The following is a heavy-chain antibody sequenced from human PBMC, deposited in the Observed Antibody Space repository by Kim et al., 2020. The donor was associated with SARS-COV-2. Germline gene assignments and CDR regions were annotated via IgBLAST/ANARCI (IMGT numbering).Heavy chain of an antibody. CDR3: ARDRAGVTIDAFDI. D-gene: IGHD6-25*01. V-gene: IGHV3-48*02. CDR1: GFTFSSYS. Sequence: GGSLRLSCAASGFTFSSYSMNWVRQAPGKGLEWVSYISSSSSTIYYADSVKGRFTISRDNAKNSLYLLMNSLRDEDTAVYYCARDRAGVTIDAFDIWGQGTMVTVSS. CDR2: ISSSSSTI. J-gene: IGHJ3*02.